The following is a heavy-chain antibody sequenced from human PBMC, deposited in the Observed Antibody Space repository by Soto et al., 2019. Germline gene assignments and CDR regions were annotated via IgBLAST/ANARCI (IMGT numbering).Heavy chain of an antibody. CDR2: VYYTGST. CDR1: GASIRSTGYY. Sequence: PSETLSLTSTVSGASIRSTGYYWSWIRHAPGKGLEWIGYVYYTGSTYYNPSLMSRLTISVDTSKNQFSLKLTSVTAAETAVYYCVRTAREGAVAPHWFDRWGQGTQVTVSS. J-gene: IGHJ5*02. V-gene: IGHV4-30-4*01. CDR3: VRTAREGAVAPHWFDR. D-gene: IGHD2-21*02.